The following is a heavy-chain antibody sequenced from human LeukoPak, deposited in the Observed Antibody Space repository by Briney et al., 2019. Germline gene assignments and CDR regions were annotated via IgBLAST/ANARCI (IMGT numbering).Heavy chain of an antibody. Sequence: SETLSLTCAVSGVSFDDYYWAWVRQTPGKGLEWIGEINHSGYTNDGPSLRSRATLSIDTSRKQFSLNLRSVTVADAGTYYCTRMTAGHDYWGQGTLVTVSS. D-gene: IGHD2-21*02. CDR2: INHSGYT. V-gene: IGHV4-34*04. CDR3: TRMTAGHDY. CDR1: GVSFDDYY. J-gene: IGHJ4*02.